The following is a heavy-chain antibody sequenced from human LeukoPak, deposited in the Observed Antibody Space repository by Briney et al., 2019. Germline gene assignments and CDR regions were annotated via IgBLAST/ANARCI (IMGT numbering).Heavy chain of an antibody. J-gene: IGHJ4*02. D-gene: IGHD3-3*01. CDR3: AREVGRFLEWLLGSVDY. Sequence: GGSLRLSCAASGFTFSSYSMNWVRQAPGKGLEWVSYISSSSSTIYYADSVKGRFTISRDNAKNSLYLQMNSLRAEDTAVYYCAREVGRFLEWLLGSVDYWGQGTLVTVSS. V-gene: IGHV3-48*01. CDR2: ISSSSSTI. CDR1: GFTFSSYS.